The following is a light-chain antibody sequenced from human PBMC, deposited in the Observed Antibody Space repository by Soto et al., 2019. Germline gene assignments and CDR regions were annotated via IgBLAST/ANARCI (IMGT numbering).Light chain of an antibody. CDR3: QHYHTNPWT. CDR2: DAS. Sequence: DIQMTQSPSTLSASVGDRVTITCRAIQNIRTWLAWYQQKPGKAPKLLIYDASSLKSGVPSRFSGGGSGTEFTLTISSLQPDDFTTYYCQHYHTNPWTFGQGTKVDIK. CDR1: QNIRTW. V-gene: IGKV1-5*01. J-gene: IGKJ1*01.